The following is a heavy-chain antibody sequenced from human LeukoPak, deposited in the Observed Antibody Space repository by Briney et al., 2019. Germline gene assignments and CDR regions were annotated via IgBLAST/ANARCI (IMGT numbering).Heavy chain of an antibody. V-gene: IGHV3-23*01. CDR2: ISGSGGST. D-gene: IGHD6-13*01. CDR1: GFTFSSYA. J-gene: IGHJ4*02. Sequence: PGGSLRLSCAASGFTFSSYAMSWVRQAPGKGLEWVSAISGSGGSTYYADSVKGRFTISRDNSKNTLYLQMNSLRAEDTAAYYCAKDPTYSSSWPFDYWGQGTLVTVSS. CDR3: AKDPTYSSSWPFDY.